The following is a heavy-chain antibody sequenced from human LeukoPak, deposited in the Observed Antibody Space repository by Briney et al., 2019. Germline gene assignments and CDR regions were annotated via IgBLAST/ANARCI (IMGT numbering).Heavy chain of an antibody. CDR3: ARVAVADLYYFDF. CDR2: IYSGGST. D-gene: IGHD6-19*01. Sequence: PGGSLRLSCAASGFTVSSNYMSWVRQAPGKGLEWVSIIYSGGSTDYADSVKGRFTISRDNSENTLYLQMNSLRAEDTAVYYCARVAVADLYYFDFWGQGTLVTVSS. CDR1: GFTVSSNY. J-gene: IGHJ4*02. V-gene: IGHV3-53*01.